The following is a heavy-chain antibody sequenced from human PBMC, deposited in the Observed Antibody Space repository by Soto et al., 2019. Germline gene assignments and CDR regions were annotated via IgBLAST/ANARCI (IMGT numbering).Heavy chain of an antibody. CDR2: IYYSGST. CDR1: GGSISSSSYY. Sequence: SETLSLTCTVSGGSISSSSYYWGWIRQPPGKGLEWIGSIYYSGSTYYNPSLKSRVTISVDTSKNQFSLKLSSVTAADTAVYYCARRPIVEINLKGKIFDYWDQGTLVTVSS. CDR3: ARRPIVEINLKGKIFDY. J-gene: IGHJ4*02. V-gene: IGHV4-39*01. D-gene: IGHD3-16*02.